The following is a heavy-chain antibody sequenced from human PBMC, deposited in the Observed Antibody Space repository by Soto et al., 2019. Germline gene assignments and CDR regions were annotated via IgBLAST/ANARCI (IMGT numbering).Heavy chain of an antibody. CDR2: IWYDGSNK. J-gene: IGHJ6*02. Sequence: GGSLRLSCAASGFTFSSYGMHWVRQAPGKGLEWVAVIWYDGSNKYYADSVKGRFTISRDNSKNTLYLQMNSLRAEDTAVYYCARDWRLRFLEWLLSDYYYYYGMDVWGQGTTVTVSS. V-gene: IGHV3-33*01. CDR1: GFTFSSYG. D-gene: IGHD3-3*01. CDR3: ARDWRLRFLEWLLSDYYYYYGMDV.